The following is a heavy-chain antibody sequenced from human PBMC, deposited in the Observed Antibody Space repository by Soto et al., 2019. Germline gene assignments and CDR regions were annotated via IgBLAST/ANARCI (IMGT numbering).Heavy chain of an antibody. V-gene: IGHV4-30-4*08. CDR2: IYYSGST. Sequence: TLSLTCTVSGGSISSGSYYWSWIRQPPGKGLEWIGYIYYSGSTNYNPSFKSRVTISVDTSKNQFSLQLSSVTAADTAVYFCAREDDGGDRDYYGLDVWGQGTTVTVSS. D-gene: IGHD2-21*02. CDR3: AREDDGGDRDYYGLDV. CDR1: GGSISSGSYY. J-gene: IGHJ6*02.